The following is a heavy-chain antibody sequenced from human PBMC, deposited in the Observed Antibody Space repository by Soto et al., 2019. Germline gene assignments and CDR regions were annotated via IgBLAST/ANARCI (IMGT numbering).Heavy chain of an antibody. CDR2: ISADSGEP. CDR1: GFSSSTYA. J-gene: IGHJ4*02. CDR3: GVSAGLDF. V-gene: IGHV1-18*01. Sequence: XSVKVSCKASGFSSSTYAFSWVRRAPGQGLEWMGLISADSGEPRYAQKFQGRVAMTTDTSTRTAYMELRGLTSDDTAVYYCGVSAGLDFWGQGTRVTVSS. D-gene: IGHD6-13*01.